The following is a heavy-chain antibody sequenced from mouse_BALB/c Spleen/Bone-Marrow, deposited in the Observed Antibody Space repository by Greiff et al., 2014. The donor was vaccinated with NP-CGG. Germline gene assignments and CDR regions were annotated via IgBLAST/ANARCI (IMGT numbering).Heavy chain of an antibody. CDR1: GYTFTSYY. J-gene: IGHJ1*01. V-gene: IGHV1S81*02. Sequence: QVQLQQSGAELVKPGASVKLSCKASGYTFTSYYMYWVKRRPGQGLEWIGEINPSNGGTNFNEKFKSKATLTVDKSSSTAYMQLSSLTSEDSAVYYCTRSDGYYVPHWYFDVWGAGTTVTVSS. D-gene: IGHD2-3*01. CDR2: INPSNGGT. CDR3: TRSDGYYVPHWYFDV.